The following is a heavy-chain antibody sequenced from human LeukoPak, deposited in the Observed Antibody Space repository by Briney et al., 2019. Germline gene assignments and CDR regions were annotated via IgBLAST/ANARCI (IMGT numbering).Heavy chain of an antibody. D-gene: IGHD4-17*01. CDR3: TRDLATVKRAFDI. CDR1: GFTFSGSA. CDR2: IRSKASSYAT. J-gene: IGHJ3*02. V-gene: IGHV3-73*01. Sequence: PGGSLRLSCAASGFTFSGSAMHWVRQASGKGLEWVGRIRSKASSYATAYAASVKGRFTISRDDSKNTAYLQMNSLKTEDAAVYYCTRDLATVKRAFDIWGQGTMVTVSS.